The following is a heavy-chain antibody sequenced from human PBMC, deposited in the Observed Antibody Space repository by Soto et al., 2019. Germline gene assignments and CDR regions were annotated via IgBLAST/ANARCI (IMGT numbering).Heavy chain of an antibody. CDR3: WGEGYCSSLDCWGAFDI. J-gene: IGHJ3*02. D-gene: IGHD6-13*01. V-gene: IGHV4-59*01. CDR2: IYYSGST. Sequence: QVQLQESGPGLVKPSETLSLTCTVSGGSICSYYWSWIRQPPGKGLEWIGYIYYSGSTNYNPSLKSRSTISIGTSKNPFSLKPGNVDAGDPGGVFCWGEGYCSSLDCWGAFDIWGQGTMVTVTS. CDR1: GGSICSYY.